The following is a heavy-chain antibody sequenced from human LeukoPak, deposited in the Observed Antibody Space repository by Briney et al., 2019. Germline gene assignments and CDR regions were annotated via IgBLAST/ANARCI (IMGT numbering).Heavy chain of an antibody. CDR3: ARVPSSGSYFEY. Sequence: GASVKVSCKASGYTFTNYYMHWVRQAPGQGLEWIGIINPVGGSTTYAQQFQGRITMTTDTSTSAAYMELRSLRSDDTAVYYCARVPSSGSYFEYWGQGTLVTVSS. D-gene: IGHD1-26*01. CDR1: GYTFTNYY. J-gene: IGHJ4*02. CDR2: INPVGGST. V-gene: IGHV1-46*01.